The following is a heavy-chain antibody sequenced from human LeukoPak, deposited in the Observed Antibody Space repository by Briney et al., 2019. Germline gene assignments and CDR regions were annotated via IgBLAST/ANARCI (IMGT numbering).Heavy chain of an antibody. Sequence: ASVKVSCKASGYTFTSYAMHWVRQAPGRRLEWMGWINAGNGNTKYSQKFQGRVTITRDTSASTAYMELSSLRSEDTAVYYCARGGTTYGYSSSWYGVFDYWGQGTLVTVSS. J-gene: IGHJ4*02. V-gene: IGHV1-3*01. CDR3: ARGGTTYGYSSSWYGVFDY. CDR2: INAGNGNT. CDR1: GYTFTSYA. D-gene: IGHD6-13*01.